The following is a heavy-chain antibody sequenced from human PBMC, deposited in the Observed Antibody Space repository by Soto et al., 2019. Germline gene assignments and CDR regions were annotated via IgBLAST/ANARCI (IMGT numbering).Heavy chain of an antibody. V-gene: IGHV3-30*18. J-gene: IGHJ4*02. D-gene: IGHD3-22*01. Sequence: QVQLVESGGGVVHPGRSLRLSCSASGFTFSRYGMHWVRHVPVKGLEWVAVISYDGSSKYYGDSVRGRFTISRDNSKNIFYLQMNSLRPEDAAIYYGAKSHTYYYYTSNFYYDGLDSWVLGTLVTVSS. CDR1: GFTFSRYG. CDR2: ISYDGSSK. CDR3: AKSHTYYYYTSNFYYDGLDS.